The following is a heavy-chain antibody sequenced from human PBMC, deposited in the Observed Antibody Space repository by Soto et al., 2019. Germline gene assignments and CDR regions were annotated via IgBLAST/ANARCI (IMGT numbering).Heavy chain of an antibody. Sequence: ASVKVSCKASGYTFTSYGISLVRQAPGQGLEWMGWISAYNGNTNYAQKLQGRVTMTTDTSTSTAYMELRSLRSDDTAVYYCARAGYCSGGSCYRKNWFDPWGQGTLVTVSS. J-gene: IGHJ5*02. V-gene: IGHV1-18*01. CDR3: ARAGYCSGGSCYRKNWFDP. CDR1: GYTFTSYG. D-gene: IGHD2-15*01. CDR2: ISAYNGNT.